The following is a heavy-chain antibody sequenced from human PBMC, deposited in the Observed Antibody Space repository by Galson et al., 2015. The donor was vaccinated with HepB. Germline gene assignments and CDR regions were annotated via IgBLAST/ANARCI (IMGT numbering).Heavy chain of an antibody. J-gene: IGHJ4*02. Sequence: SLRLSCAASGFTFRDYAMSWFHQAPGKGLEWVGFIRSKAYGGTTEYAASVKGRFTISRDDSKSIAYLQMNSLKTEDTAVYYCTRDSGQQLGSAFGYWGQGTLVTVSS. CDR2: IRSKAYGGTT. CDR3: TRDSGQQLGSAFGY. D-gene: IGHD6-13*01. CDR1: GFTFRDYA. V-gene: IGHV3-49*03.